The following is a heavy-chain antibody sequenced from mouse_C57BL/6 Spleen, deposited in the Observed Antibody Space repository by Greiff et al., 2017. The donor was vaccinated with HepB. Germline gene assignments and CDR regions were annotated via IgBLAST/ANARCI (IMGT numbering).Heavy chain of an antibody. D-gene: IGHD4-1*01. CDR2: IRNKANGYTT. V-gene: IGHV7-3*01. CDR1: GFTFTDYY. CDR3: ARYSNPDWYFDV. J-gene: IGHJ1*03. Sequence: EVQLVESGGGLVQPGGSLSLSCAASGFTFTDYYMSWVRQPPGKALEWLGFIRNKANGYTTEYSASVKGRFTISTDNSQSILDLQMNALRAEDSATYYCARYSNPDWYFDVWGTGTTVTVSS.